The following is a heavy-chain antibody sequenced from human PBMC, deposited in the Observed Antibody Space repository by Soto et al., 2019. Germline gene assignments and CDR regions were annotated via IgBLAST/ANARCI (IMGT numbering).Heavy chain of an antibody. J-gene: IGHJ4*02. CDR2: ISYDGSNK. V-gene: IGHV3-30*18. CDR1: GFTFSSYG. D-gene: IGHD6-19*01. CDR3: AKEPPLQWLVPDDDFDY. Sequence: GGSLRLSCAASGFTFSSYGMHWVRQAPGKGLEWVAVISYDGSNKYYADSVKGRFTISRDNSKNTLYLQMNSLRAEDTAVYYCAKEPPLQWLVPDDDFDYWGQGTLVTVSS.